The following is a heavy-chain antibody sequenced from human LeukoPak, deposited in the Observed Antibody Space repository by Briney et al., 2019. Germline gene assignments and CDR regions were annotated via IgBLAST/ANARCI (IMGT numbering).Heavy chain of an antibody. Sequence: GGSLRLSCAASGFTFSSYAMRWVRQAPGKGLEWVAVISYDGSNKYYADSVKGRFTISRDNSKNTLYLQMNSLRAEDTAVYYCARVKYYYGSGSYHDAFDIWGQGTMVTVSS. D-gene: IGHD3-10*01. CDR2: ISYDGSNK. J-gene: IGHJ3*02. CDR3: ARVKYYYGSGSYHDAFDI. CDR1: GFTFSSYA. V-gene: IGHV3-30-3*01.